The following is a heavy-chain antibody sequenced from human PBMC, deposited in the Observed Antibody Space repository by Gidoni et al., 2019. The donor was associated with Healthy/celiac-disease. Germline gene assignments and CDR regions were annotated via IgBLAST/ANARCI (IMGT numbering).Heavy chain of an antibody. Sequence: QVQLVQSGAEVKKPGSSVKVSCKASGGTFSRYAISWERQAPGQGLEWMGGIIPIFGTANYAQKFQGRVTITADKSTSTAYMELSSLRSEDTAVYYCARDRSRAAAGTGAFDIWGQGTMVTVSS. CDR2: IIPIFGTA. D-gene: IGHD6-13*01. J-gene: IGHJ3*02. V-gene: IGHV1-69*06. CDR1: GGTFSRYA. CDR3: ARDRSRAAAGTGAFDI.